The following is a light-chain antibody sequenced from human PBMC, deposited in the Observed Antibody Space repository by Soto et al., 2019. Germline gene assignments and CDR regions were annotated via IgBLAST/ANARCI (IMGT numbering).Light chain of an antibody. CDR2: DAS. CDR3: QLYGASPKT. J-gene: IGKJ1*01. CDR1: QTVSTNY. Sequence: EILLTQSPGTLSLSPGERATLSCRASQTVSTNYLAWYQQKPGQAPRLLIFDASTRATGIPDRFTGSGSGTDFTLTISRLEPEDFAVYYCQLYGASPKTFGQGTKVDIK. V-gene: IGKV3-20*01.